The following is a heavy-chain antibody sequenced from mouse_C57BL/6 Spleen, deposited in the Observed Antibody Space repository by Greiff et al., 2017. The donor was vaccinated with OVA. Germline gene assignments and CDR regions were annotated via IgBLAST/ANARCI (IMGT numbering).Heavy chain of an antibody. CDR3: ARLYCGSSFDY. D-gene: IGHD1-1*01. V-gene: IGHV1-80*01. Sequence: QVQLKESGAELVKPGASVKISCKASGYAFSSYWMNWVKQRPGKGLEWIGQIYPGDGDPNYNGKFKGKATLTADKSSSPPYMQLSSLTSEDSAVYFYARLYCGSSFDYWGQGTTLTVSS. J-gene: IGHJ2*01. CDR2: IYPGDGDP. CDR1: GYAFSSYW.